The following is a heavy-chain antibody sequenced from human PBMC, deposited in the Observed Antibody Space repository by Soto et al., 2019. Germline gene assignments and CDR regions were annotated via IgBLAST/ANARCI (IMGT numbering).Heavy chain of an antibody. J-gene: IGHJ3*02. CDR3: ARDKWDSGSPPGADAFDI. CDR1: GGTFSSYA. CDR2: IIPIFGTA. Sequence: GPSVKVSCKASGGTFSSYAISWVLQAPGQGLEWMGGIIPIFGTANYAQKFRGRVTITADKSTSTAYMELSSLRSEDTAVYYCARDKWDSGSPPGADAFDIWGQGTMVTVSS. V-gene: IGHV1-69*06. D-gene: IGHD6-6*01.